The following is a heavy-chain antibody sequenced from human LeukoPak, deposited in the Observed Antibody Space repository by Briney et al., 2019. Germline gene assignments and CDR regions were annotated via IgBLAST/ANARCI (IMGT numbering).Heavy chain of an antibody. J-gene: IGHJ4*02. D-gene: IGHD2-2*01. Sequence: GGSLRLSCAASGFTFSSYEMNWVRQTPGKGLEWVAVMSFDGSNKYYSDSVKGRFTISRDNSKNTLYLQMNSLRAEDTAVYHCAKSGCSSTNCYVNSWGQGTLVTVSS. CDR3: AKSGCSSTNCYVNS. CDR2: MSFDGSNK. V-gene: IGHV3-30*18. CDR1: GFTFSSYE.